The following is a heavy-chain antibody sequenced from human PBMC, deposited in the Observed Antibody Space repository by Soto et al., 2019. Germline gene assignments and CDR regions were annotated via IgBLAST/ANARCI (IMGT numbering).Heavy chain of an antibody. CDR1: GYSFTSYW. J-gene: IGHJ6*02. Sequence: PGESLKISCKGSGYSFTSYWIGWVRQMPGKGLEWMGIIYPGDSDTRYSPSFQGQATLSADKSISTAYLPWSSLKASDTAMYYCARLEQQLVQDYYYYGMDVWGQGTTVTVSS. CDR2: IYPGDSDT. V-gene: IGHV5-51*01. CDR3: ARLEQQLVQDYYYYGMDV. D-gene: IGHD6-13*01.